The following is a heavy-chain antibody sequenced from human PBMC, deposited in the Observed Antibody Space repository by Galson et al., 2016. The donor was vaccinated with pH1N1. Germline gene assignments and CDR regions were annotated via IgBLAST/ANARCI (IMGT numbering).Heavy chain of an antibody. CDR3: AREGLWPGVDAFDI. CDR1: GFTFSSYS. Sequence: SLRLSCAASGFTFSSYSMNWVRQAPGKGLEWVSYISLSSSIIHYADSVKGRFIISRDSAKNSLCLQMNSLRAEDTALYYCAREGLWPGVDAFDIWGQGTMVTVSS. CDR2: ISLSSSII. J-gene: IGHJ3*02. D-gene: IGHD4/OR15-4a*01. V-gene: IGHV3-48*04.